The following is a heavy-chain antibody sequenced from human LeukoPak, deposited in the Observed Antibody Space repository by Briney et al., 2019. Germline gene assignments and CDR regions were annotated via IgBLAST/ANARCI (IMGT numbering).Heavy chain of an antibody. CDR3: ARDPSGYFNY. J-gene: IGHJ4*02. Sequence: SETLSLTWTVSGGSVSSGSYYWSWIRQPPGKGLEWIGYIYDSGSTNYNPSLKSRVTISVDTSKNQFSLKLSSVTAADTAVYYCARDPSGYFNYWGQGTLVTVSS. V-gene: IGHV4-61*01. D-gene: IGHD3-22*01. CDR1: GGSVSSGSYY. CDR2: IYDSGST.